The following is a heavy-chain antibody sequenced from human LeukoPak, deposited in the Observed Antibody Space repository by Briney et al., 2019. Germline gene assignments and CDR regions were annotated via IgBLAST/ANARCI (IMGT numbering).Heavy chain of an antibody. Sequence: ALVKVSCKASGYTFTSYGISWVRQAPGQGLDWMGWISAYNGNTNYAQKLQGRVTMTTDTSTSTAYMELRSLRSDDTAVYYCASVLRYFDWPTRFDPWGQGTLVTVSS. V-gene: IGHV1-18*01. CDR1: GYTFTSYG. CDR3: ASVLRYFDWPTRFDP. D-gene: IGHD3-9*01. CDR2: ISAYNGNT. J-gene: IGHJ5*02.